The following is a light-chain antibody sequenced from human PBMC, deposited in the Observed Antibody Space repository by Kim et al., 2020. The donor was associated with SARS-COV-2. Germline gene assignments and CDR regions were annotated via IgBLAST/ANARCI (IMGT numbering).Light chain of an antibody. CDR1: NNNVGNQG. V-gene: IGLV10-54*01. CDR3: SSWDSSLSARL. CDR2: RTN. Sequence: QAGLTQSPSVSKGLGQTATLTCTGNNNNVGNQGAAWLQQHQGHPPKLLSYRTNNRPSGISERFSASRSGNTASLTITGLQPEDEADYYCSSWDSSLSARLFGGGTQLTVL. J-gene: IGLJ2*01.